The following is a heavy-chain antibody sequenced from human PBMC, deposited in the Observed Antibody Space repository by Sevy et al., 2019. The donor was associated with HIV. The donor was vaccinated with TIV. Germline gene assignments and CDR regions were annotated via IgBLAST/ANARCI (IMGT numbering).Heavy chain of an antibody. CDR1: GFTFSGYY. D-gene: IGHD6-13*01. V-gene: IGHV3-11*06. CDR2: ISSSSSYT. CDR3: ARDRIAAADHYFDY. Sequence: GGCLRLSCAASGFTFSGYYMSWIRQAPGKGLEWVSYISSSSSYTNYADSVRGRFTISRDNAKNSLYLQMNSLRAEDTAVYYCARDRIAAADHYFDYWGQGSLVTVSS. J-gene: IGHJ4*02.